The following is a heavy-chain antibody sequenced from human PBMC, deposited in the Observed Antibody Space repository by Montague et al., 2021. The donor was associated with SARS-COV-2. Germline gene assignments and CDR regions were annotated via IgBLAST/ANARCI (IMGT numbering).Heavy chain of an antibody. J-gene: IGHJ6*02. CDR1: GGSFSGYY. Sequence: SETLSLTCAVYGGSFSGYYWSWIRQPPGKGLEWIGEINHSGSTNYNPSLKSRVTISVDTSKNQFSLKLSSVTAADTAVYYCARGSWHIVVVTAIRDGYYGMDVGGQGTTATVSS. CDR3: ARGSWHIVVVTAIRDGYYGMDV. V-gene: IGHV4-34*01. D-gene: IGHD2-21*02. CDR2: INHSGST.